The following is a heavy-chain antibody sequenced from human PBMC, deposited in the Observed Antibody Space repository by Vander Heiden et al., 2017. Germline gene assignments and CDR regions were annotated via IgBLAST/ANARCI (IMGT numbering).Heavy chain of an antibody. CDR1: GFTFSSYG. D-gene: IGHD3-22*01. V-gene: IGHV3-33*01. J-gene: IGHJ4*02. Sequence: QVQLVESGGGVVQPGRSLRLSCAASGFTFSSYGMHWVRQAPGNGVEWGAVIGYDGSNKYYADSVKGRFTISRDKSKNTLYLQMNSLRAEDTAVYYCAREGYDSSGYYHFDYWGQGTLVTVSS. CDR3: AREGYDSSGYYHFDY. CDR2: IGYDGSNK.